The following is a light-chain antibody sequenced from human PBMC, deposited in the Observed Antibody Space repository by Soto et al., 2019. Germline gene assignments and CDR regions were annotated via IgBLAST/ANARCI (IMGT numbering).Light chain of an antibody. CDR2: GAS. Sequence: TQSPSTLSASVGDRVTITCRASQSISSNLAWYQQKPGQAPRLLIYGASNRATGIPARFSGSGSGTDFTLTISSLEPEDFAVYYCQQRSIWPLTFGQGTRLENK. CDR1: QSISSN. V-gene: IGKV3-11*01. CDR3: QQRSIWPLT. J-gene: IGKJ5*01.